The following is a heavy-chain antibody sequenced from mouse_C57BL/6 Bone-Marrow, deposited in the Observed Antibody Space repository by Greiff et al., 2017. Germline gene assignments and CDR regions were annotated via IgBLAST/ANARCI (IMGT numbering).Heavy chain of an antibody. CDR2: INPGSGGT. V-gene: IGHV1-54*01. CDR3: ARSGGWLLPFAY. D-gene: IGHD2-3*01. CDR1: GYAFTNYL. J-gene: IGHJ3*01. Sequence: MQLQQSGAELVRPGTSVKVSCKASGYAFTNYLIEWVKQRPGQGLEWIGVINPGSGGTNYNEKFKGKATLTADKSSSTAYMQLSSLTSEDSAVYFCARSGGWLLPFAYWGQGTLVTVSA.